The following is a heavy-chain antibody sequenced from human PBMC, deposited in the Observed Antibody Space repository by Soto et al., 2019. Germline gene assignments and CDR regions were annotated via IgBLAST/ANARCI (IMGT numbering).Heavy chain of an antibody. D-gene: IGHD6-19*01. CDR3: AKATTNGGWFNPFDS. Sequence: EVQLLESGGGLVQPGGSLRLSCAASGFTFINYAMNWVRQAPGKGLEWVSGLSGSGTSTYYADSVKGRFTISRDNSRDTLFLQMNSLTAEDTAVYYCAKATTNGGWFNPFDSWGQGDLVTGSS. J-gene: IGHJ4*02. V-gene: IGHV3-23*01. CDR2: LSGSGTST. CDR1: GFTFINYA.